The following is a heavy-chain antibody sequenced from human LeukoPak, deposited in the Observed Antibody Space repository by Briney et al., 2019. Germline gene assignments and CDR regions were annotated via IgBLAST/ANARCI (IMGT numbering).Heavy chain of an antibody. CDR1: GYTFTGYY. CDR2: INPNSDDT. V-gene: IGHV1-2*02. Sequence: ASVKVSCKASGYTFTGYYIYWVRQAPGQGLEWMGWINPNSDDTSYAQKFQGRVTMTEDTSTDTAYMELSSLRSEDTAVYYCATEHYYDSSGYVWGQGTLVTVSS. J-gene: IGHJ4*02. D-gene: IGHD3-22*01. CDR3: ATEHYYDSSGYV.